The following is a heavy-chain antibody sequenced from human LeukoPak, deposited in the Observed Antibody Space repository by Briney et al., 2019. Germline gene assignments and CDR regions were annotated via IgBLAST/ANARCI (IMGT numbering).Heavy chain of an antibody. CDR3: ARDSGIAARQKYFDY. Sequence: SVKVSCKASGGTFSSYAMSWVRQAPGQGLEWMGRIIPIFGTANYAQKFQGRVTITTDEYTSTAYMEVSSLRSEDTVVYYCARDSGIAARQKYFDYWGQGTLVTVSS. D-gene: IGHD6-6*01. V-gene: IGHV1-69*05. J-gene: IGHJ4*02. CDR1: GGTFSSYA. CDR2: IIPIFGTA.